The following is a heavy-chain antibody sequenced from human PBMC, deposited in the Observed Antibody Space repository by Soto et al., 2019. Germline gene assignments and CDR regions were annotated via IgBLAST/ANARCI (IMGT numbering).Heavy chain of an antibody. V-gene: IGHV4-34*01. CDR1: GGSFSGYY. CDR2: INHSGST. CDR3: ARIYCTNGVCSTTWFDP. J-gene: IGHJ5*02. D-gene: IGHD2-8*01. Sequence: SETLSLTCAVYGGSFSGYYWSWIRQPPGKGLEWIGEINHSGSTNYNPSLKSRVTISVDTSKNQFSLKLSSVTAADTAVYYCARIYCTNGVCSTTWFDPWGQGTLVTVSS.